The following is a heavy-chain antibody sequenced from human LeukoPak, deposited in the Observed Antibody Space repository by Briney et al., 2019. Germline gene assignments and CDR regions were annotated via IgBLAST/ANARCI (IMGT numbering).Heavy chain of an antibody. Sequence: ASVKVSCKASGYTFASYDINWVRQATGQGLEWMGWMNPNSGNTGYAQKFQGRVTMTRNTSISTAYMELSSLRSEDTAVYYCARRRAYSMEFDPWGQGTLVTVSS. CDR3: ARRRAYSMEFDP. D-gene: IGHD2-15*01. J-gene: IGHJ5*02. CDR2: MNPNSGNT. V-gene: IGHV1-8*01. CDR1: GYTFASYD.